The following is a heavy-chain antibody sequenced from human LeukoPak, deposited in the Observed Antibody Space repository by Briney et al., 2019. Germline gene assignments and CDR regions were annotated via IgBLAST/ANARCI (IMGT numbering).Heavy chain of an antibody. D-gene: IGHD3-9*01. CDR1: GGSISSYY. J-gene: IGHJ5*02. CDR3: ARDVRQLRYFDWLLPAANWFDP. V-gene: IGHV4-59*01. CDR2: IYTSGST. Sequence: SETLSLTCTVSGGSISSYYWSWIRQPPGKGLEWIGYIYTSGSTNYNPSLKSRVTISVDTSKNQFSLKLSSVTAADTAVYYCARDVRQLRYFDWLLPAANWFDPWGQGTLVTVSS.